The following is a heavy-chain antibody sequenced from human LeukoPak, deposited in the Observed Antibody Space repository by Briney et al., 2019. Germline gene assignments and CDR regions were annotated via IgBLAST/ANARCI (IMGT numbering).Heavy chain of an antibody. V-gene: IGHV1-69*04. D-gene: IGHD6-6*01. CDR1: GGTFSSYA. CDR2: IIPILGIA. J-gene: IGHJ3*02. Sequence: GSSVKVSCKASGGTFSSYAISWVRQAPGQGLEWVGRIIPILGIANYAQKFQGRVTITADKSTSTAYMELSSLRSEDTAVYYCAKSIAALDDAFDIWGQGTMVTVSS. CDR3: AKSIAALDDAFDI.